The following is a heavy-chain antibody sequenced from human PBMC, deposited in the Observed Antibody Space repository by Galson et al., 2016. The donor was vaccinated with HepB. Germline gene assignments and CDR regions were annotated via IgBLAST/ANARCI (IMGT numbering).Heavy chain of an antibody. D-gene: IGHD3-3*01. J-gene: IGHJ4*02. CDR3: ARWYHDFWSAYYNPQHTYYFDS. CDR2: IKQDGSEK. Sequence: SLRLSCAASGFSFSSYWMSWVRQAPGKGLEWVANIKQDGSEKYFLASVKGRFTVSRDNAQTSLYLQMNSRRAEDTAVYYCARWYHDFWSAYYNPQHTYYFDSWGQGTLVTVPA. CDR1: GFSFSSYW. V-gene: IGHV3-7*04.